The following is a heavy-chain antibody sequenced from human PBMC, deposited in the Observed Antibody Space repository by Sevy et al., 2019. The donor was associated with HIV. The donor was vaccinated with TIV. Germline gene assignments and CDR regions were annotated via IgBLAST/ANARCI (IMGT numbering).Heavy chain of an antibody. J-gene: IGHJ4*02. Sequence: GGSLRLSCKASGFSFTDFWMQWVRQVPGKGPEWVANINQDESEWYYVDSVKGRFTISRDNAESALYLQMHGLRAEDAATYFCARRYFDLWGQGTVVTVSS. CDR1: GFSFTDFW. CDR3: ARRYFDL. CDR2: INQDESEW. V-gene: IGHV3-7*01.